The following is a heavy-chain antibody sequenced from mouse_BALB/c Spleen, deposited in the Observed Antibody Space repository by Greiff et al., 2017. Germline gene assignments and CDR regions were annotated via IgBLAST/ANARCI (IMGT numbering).Heavy chain of an antibody. Sequence: EVKLVESGGGLVKPGGSLKLSCAASGFTFSSYAMSWVRQTPEKRLEWVATISSGGSYTYYPDSVKGRFTISRDNAKNTLYLQMSSLRSEDTAMYYCARWLRQDWGQGTLVTVSA. CDR2: ISSGGSYT. V-gene: IGHV5-9-3*01. J-gene: IGHJ3*01. CDR3: ARWLRQD. CDR1: GFTFSSYA. D-gene: IGHD2-2*01.